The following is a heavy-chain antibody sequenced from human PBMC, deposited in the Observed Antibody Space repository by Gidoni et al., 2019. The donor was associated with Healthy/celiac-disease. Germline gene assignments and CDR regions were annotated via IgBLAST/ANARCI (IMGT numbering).Heavy chain of an antibody. D-gene: IGHD1-26*01. J-gene: IGHJ3*02. CDR3: ARIRGSGSYYDAFDI. Sequence: QFTLRESGPALVKPTQTLTLTCTFSGFSLSTSGMCVSWIRQPPGKAMEWLALIDWDDDKYYSTSLKTRLTIYKDTSKNTVVLNMPNMDPVATATYYCARIRGSGSYYDAFDIWGQGTMVTVSS. CDR2: IDWDDDK. V-gene: IGHV2-70*01. CDR1: GFSLSTSGMC.